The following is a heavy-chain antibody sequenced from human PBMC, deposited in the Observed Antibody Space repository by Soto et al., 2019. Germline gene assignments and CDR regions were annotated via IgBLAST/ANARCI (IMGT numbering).Heavy chain of an antibody. D-gene: IGHD3-9*01. CDR1: GFTFINYD. Sequence: EVQLVESGGGLVQPGGSLRLSCEASGFTFINYDMHWFRQGTGKGLEWVSGISAAGDPAYADSVEGRFTISRENAQNSVFLQMNSRRVCATAVYYRARIDRDFSGLDVWGQGTSVIVSS. J-gene: IGHJ6*02. CDR2: ISAAGDP. CDR3: ARIDRDFSGLDV. V-gene: IGHV3-13*05.